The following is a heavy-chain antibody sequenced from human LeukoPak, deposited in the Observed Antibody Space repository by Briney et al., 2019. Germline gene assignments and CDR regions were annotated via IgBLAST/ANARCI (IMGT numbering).Heavy chain of an antibody. V-gene: IGHV5-51*01. Sequence: GESLKISCKGSGYRFTSYWIGWVRQMPGKGLEWMGIIYPGDSDTRYSPSFQGQVTISADKSISTAYLQWSSLKASDSAMYYCARPNLCFGEFYGSDPWGQGTLVTVSS. J-gene: IGHJ5*02. D-gene: IGHD3-10*01. CDR1: GYRFTSYW. CDR2: IYPGDSDT. CDR3: ARPNLCFGEFYGSDP.